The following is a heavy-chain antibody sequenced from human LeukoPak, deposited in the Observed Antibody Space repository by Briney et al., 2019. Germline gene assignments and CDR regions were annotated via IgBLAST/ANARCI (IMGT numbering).Heavy chain of an antibody. CDR1: GGSISSSSYY. V-gene: IGHV4-39*07. CDR2: IYYSGST. D-gene: IGHD6-19*01. CDR3: ARDGPGSSGWYGMDV. J-gene: IGHJ6*02. Sequence: SETLSLTCTVSGGSISSSSYYWGWIRQPPGKGLEWIGSIYYSGSTYYNPPLKSRVTISVDTSKNQFSLKLSSVTAADTAVYYCARDGPGSSGWYGMDVWGQGTTVTVSS.